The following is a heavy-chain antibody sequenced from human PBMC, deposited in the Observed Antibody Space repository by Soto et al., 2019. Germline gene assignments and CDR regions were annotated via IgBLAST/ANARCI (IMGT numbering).Heavy chain of an antibody. CDR2: IYHSGST. CDR1: GGSISSSNW. CDR3: ARIQEVCSGPGGMDV. Sequence: SSETLSLTCAVSGGSISSSNWWSWVRQPPGKGLEWIGEIYHSGSTNYNPSLKSRVTISVDKSKNQFSLKLSSVTAADTAVYYCARIQEVCSGPGGMDVWGQGTTVTVSS. V-gene: IGHV4-4*02. J-gene: IGHJ6*02. D-gene: IGHD3-3*01.